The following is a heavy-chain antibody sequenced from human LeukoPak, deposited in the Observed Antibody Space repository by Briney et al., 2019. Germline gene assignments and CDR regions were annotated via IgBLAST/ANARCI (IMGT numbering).Heavy chain of an antibody. J-gene: IGHJ4*02. CDR3: ARGSVDTAMAGDY. Sequence: GGSLRLSCAASGFTFSSYEMNWVRQAPGKGLEWVSYISSSGSTIYYADSVKGRFTISRDNTKNSLYLQMNSLRAEDTAVYYCARGSVDTAMAGDYWGQGTLVTVSS. CDR2: ISSSGSTI. CDR1: GFTFSSYE. V-gene: IGHV3-48*03. D-gene: IGHD5-18*01.